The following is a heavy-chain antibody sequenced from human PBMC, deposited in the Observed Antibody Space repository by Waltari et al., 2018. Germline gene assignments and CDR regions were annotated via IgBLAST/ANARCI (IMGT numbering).Heavy chain of an antibody. CDR2: INTNTGNP. CDR1: GYTFTSSA. CDR3: ARDLPSGGIAVAGTTWFDP. D-gene: IGHD6-19*01. Sequence: QVQLVQSGSELKKPGASVKVSCKASGYTFTSSAMNWVRQAQGPGLEWMGWINTNTGNPTYAQGFTGRFVFSLDTSVSTAYLRICSLKAEDTAVYYCARDLPSGGIAVAGTTWFDPWGQGTLVTVSS. V-gene: IGHV7-4-1*01. J-gene: IGHJ5*02.